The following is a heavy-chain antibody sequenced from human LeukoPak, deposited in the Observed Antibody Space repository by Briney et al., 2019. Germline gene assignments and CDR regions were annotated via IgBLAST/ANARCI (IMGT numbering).Heavy chain of an antibody. Sequence: GESLKISCKGSGYSFTSYWIGWVRQMPGRGLEWMGINYPGDSDTRYSPSFQGQVTISADKSISTAYLQWSSLKASDTARYYCASPLRLPPPPFDYGAQEPLVTASP. CDR3: ASPLRLPPPPFDY. CDR2: NYPGDSDT. V-gene: IGHV5-51*01. CDR1: GYSFTSYW. J-gene: IGHJ4*02. D-gene: IGHD3-16*01.